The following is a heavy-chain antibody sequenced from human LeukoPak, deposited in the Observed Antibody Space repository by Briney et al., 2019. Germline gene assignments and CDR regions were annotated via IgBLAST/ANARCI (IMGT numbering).Heavy chain of an antibody. CDR3: ANLGGSAYYDFRAFDI. J-gene: IGHJ3*02. D-gene: IGHD3-3*01. V-gene: IGHV4-39*01. CDR2: IFHNGNT. CDR1: GGSISSSSYY. Sequence: SETLSLTCTVSGGSISSSSYYWSWIRQPPGKGLEWIGTIFHNGNTYYNPSLKSRVTISVDTSKNQFSLKLSSVTAADTAVYYCANLGGSAYYDFRAFDIWGQGTMVTVSS.